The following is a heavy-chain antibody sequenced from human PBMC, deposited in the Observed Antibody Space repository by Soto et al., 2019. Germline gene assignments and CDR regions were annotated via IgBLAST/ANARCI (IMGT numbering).Heavy chain of an antibody. CDR1: GGSVSSGSYY. J-gene: IGHJ4*02. Sequence: QVQLQESGPGLVKPSETLSLTCTVSGGSVSSGSYYWSWIRLPPGEGLEWIGYIYYRGSTNYNPALKSRVTISVDTSKNQFSLKLSSVTAADTAVYYCARALGYCSGGSCYVDYWGQGTLVTVSS. CDR3: ARALGYCSGGSCYVDY. D-gene: IGHD2-15*01. CDR2: IYYRGST. V-gene: IGHV4-61*01.